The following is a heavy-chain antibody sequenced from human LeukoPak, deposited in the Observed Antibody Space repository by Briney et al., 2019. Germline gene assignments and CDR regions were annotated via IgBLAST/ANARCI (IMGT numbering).Heavy chain of an antibody. CDR2: FGTRSTSV. J-gene: IGHJ4*02. D-gene: IGHD3-22*01. Sequence: GGSLRLSCAASGFTFSSYAMSWIRQAPGKGLEWVSSFGTRSTSVYHAGSVKGRFAISRDNAKNSLYLQMNSLRAEDTALYYCAREVSEGFDFWGQGTLVTVSS. CDR1: GFTFSSYA. V-gene: IGHV3-21*01. CDR3: AREVSEGFDF.